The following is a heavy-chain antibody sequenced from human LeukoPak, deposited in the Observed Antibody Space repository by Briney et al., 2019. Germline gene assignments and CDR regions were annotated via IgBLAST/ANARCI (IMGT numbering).Heavy chain of an antibody. V-gene: IGHV1-18*01. CDR2: ISGYNGDT. J-gene: IGHJ4*02. D-gene: IGHD3-10*01. Sequence: ASVKVSCKASGYTFTSYGISWVRQAPGQGLEWMGWISGYNGDTKYAQKYQGRVTMTTDTSTSTAYMELKSLRSDDTAVYYCARDRGVIIGYFDYWGQGTLVTVSS. CDR3: ARDRGVIIGYFDY. CDR1: GYTFTSYG.